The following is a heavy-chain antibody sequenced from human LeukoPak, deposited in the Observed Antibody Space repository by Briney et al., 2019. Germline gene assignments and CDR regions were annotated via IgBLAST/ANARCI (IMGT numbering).Heavy chain of an antibody. V-gene: IGHV3-23*01. CDR3: AKGPWDLPHAFDI. D-gene: IGHD1-26*01. J-gene: IGHJ3*02. CDR1: GFTFSDHV. CDR2: MSGSGSIT. Sequence: GGSLRLSCAASGFTFSDHVMSWVRQAPGKGLECVSTMSGSGSITRYADSVKGRFIISRDNSKNTLYLQMNSLRAEDTAIYYCAKGPWDLPHAFDIWGLGTMVTVSS.